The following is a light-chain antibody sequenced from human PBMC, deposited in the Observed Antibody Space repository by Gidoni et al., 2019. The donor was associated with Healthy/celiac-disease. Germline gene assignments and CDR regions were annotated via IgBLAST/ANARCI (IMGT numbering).Light chain of an antibody. CDR2: CAS. CDR1: SVLYSSNNKNY. J-gene: IGKJ2*01. V-gene: IGKV4-1*01. Sequence: SVLYSSNNKNYLAWYQQKPGQPPKLLIYCASTRESGVPARFSGSGSGTDFTLTISSLQAEDVAVYYCQQYYSLPLTFGQGTKLEIK. CDR3: QQYYSLPLT.